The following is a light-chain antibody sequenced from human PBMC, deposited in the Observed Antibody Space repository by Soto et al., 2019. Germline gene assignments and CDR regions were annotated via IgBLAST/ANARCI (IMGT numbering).Light chain of an antibody. CDR2: QDS. CDR1: KLGDKY. V-gene: IGLV3-1*01. J-gene: IGLJ2*01. Sequence: SYELTQPPSVSVSPGQTASITCSGDKLGDKYACWYQQKPGQSPVLVIYQDSKRPSGIPERFSGSNSGNTATLTISGTQAMDEADYYCQAWDSSTVVVGGGTKLTFL. CDR3: QAWDSSTVV.